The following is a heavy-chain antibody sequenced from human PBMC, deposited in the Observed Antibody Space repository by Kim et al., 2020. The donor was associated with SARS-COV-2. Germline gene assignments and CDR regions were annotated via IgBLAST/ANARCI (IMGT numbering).Heavy chain of an antibody. Sequence: SETLSLTCAVYGESFSGYYWNWIRQSPGKGLEWIGGINHSGSARYNPSLKSRVTISVDTSKNQFSLKLRSVTAADTAVYYCARDKVRDSHAAMQYWGQGT. V-gene: IGHV4-34*01. CDR1: GESFSGYY. CDR3: ARDKVRDSHAAMQY. J-gene: IGHJ1*01. D-gene: IGHD2-15*01. CDR2: INHSGSA.